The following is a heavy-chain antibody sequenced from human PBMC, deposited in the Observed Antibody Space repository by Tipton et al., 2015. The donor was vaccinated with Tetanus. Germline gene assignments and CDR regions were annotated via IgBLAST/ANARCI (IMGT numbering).Heavy chain of an antibody. D-gene: IGHD2-21*02. CDR2: IYPGDSDT. V-gene: IGHV5-51*01. Sequence: VQLVQSGAEVKKPGESLKISCKGFGYSFTNYWIGWVRQMPGKGLEWMGLIYPGDSDTRYSPSFQGQVTISVDKSINTAFLQWSSLKDSDTAIYYCASHGVPAMSAWFDPWGQGTLVTFSS. CDR3: ASHGVPAMSAWFDP. J-gene: IGHJ5*02. CDR1: GYSFTNYW.